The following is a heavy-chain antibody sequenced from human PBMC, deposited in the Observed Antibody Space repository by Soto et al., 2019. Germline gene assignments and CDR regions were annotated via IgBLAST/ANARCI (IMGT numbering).Heavy chain of an antibody. CDR1: GVPLSGNY. V-gene: IGHV4-34*01. CDR3: ARRPDGFEI. CDR2: INHGGST. Sequence: QVQLQQWGAGLLKPSETLSLTCVVYGVPLSGNYWSWVRQFPGEGLEWIGQINHGGSTNYNPSLESRVTMKVDTSEKSLSQKLNSVTAADTAAYFCARRPDGFEIWGQGTMVTVSS. D-gene: IGHD6-6*01. J-gene: IGHJ3*02.